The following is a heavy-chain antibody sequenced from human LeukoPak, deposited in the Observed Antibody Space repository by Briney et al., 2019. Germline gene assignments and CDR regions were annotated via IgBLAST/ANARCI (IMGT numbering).Heavy chain of an antibody. D-gene: IGHD3-10*01. CDR3: AKDPFPIWFGESPFDY. CDR2: ISGSGGST. CDR1: GFTFSSYA. Sequence: GRSLRLSCAASGFTFSSYAMSWVREAPGKGLEWVSAISGSGGSTYYADSVKGRFTISRDNSKNTLYLQMNSLRAEDTAVYYCAKDPFPIWFGESPFDYWGQGTLVTVSS. V-gene: IGHV3-23*01. J-gene: IGHJ4*02.